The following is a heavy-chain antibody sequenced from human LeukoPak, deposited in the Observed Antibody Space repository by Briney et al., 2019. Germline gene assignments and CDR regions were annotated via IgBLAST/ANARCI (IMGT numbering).Heavy chain of an antibody. CDR1: GYSISSGYY. D-gene: IGHD3-10*01. CDR2: IYHSGST. Sequence: SETLSLTCTVSGYSISSGYYWGWIRQPPGKGLEWIGSIYHSGSTYYNPSLKSRVTISVDTSKNQFSLKLSSVTAADTAVHYCARGGYYGSGSYSFTAYYYMDVWGKGTTVTVSS. CDR3: ARGGYYGSGSYSFTAYYYMDV. V-gene: IGHV4-38-2*02. J-gene: IGHJ6*03.